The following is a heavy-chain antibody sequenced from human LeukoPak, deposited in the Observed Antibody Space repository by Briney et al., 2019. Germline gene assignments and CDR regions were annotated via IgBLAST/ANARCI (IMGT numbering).Heavy chain of an antibody. J-gene: IGHJ4*02. CDR1: GGSISSSNW. CDR3: ASLLGYYYDSGGREHSADY. Sequence: SETLSLTCAVSGGSISSSNWWSWVRQPPGKGLEWIGEIYHSGSTNYNPSLKSRVTISVDKSKNQFSLKLSSVTAADTAVYYCASLLGYYYDSGGREHSADYWGQGTLVTVSS. CDR2: IYHSGST. D-gene: IGHD3-22*01. V-gene: IGHV4-4*02.